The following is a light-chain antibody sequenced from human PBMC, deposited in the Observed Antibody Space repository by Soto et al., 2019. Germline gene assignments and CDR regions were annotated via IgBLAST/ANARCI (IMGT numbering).Light chain of an antibody. CDR2: STS. CDR1: TGAVTSGYY. CDR3: LLYYGAAQV. Sequence: QAVVTQEPSLTVSPGGTVTLTCASSTGAVTSGYYPNWFQQKPGQAPRALIYSTSNKYSWTPARFSCSLLGGKAALTLSGVQPEDEAEYYCLLYYGAAQVFGGGTKLTVL. V-gene: IGLV7-43*01. J-gene: IGLJ2*01.